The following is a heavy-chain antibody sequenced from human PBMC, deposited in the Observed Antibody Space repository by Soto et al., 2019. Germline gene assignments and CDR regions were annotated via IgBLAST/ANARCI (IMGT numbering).Heavy chain of an antibody. CDR3: ARSRYYYASSGYSYNFDS. V-gene: IGHV3-21*01. CDR2: ISGDSGDI. J-gene: IGHJ4*02. D-gene: IGHD3-22*01. Sequence: PGGSLRHSYAASEFNFSNYIMNLVRQAPGKGLEWVSSISGDSGDIYYADSVKGRFTISRDNAKNSLHLLMNSLRVEDTAVFYCARSRYYYASSGYSYNFDSWGQGTLVNVSS. CDR1: EFNFSNYI.